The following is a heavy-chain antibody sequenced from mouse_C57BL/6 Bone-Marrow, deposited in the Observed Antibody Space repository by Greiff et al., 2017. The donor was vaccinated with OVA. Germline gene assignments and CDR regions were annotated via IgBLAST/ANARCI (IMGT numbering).Heavy chain of an antibody. CDR2: IYPSDSET. CDR3: ARGLRRDYAMDY. CDR1: GYTFTSYW. J-gene: IGHJ4*01. D-gene: IGHD2-2*01. V-gene: IGHV1-61*01. Sequence: QVQLQQPGAELVRPGSSVKLSCKASGYTFTSYWMDWVKQRPGQGLEWIGNIYPSDSETHYNQKFKDKATLTVDKSSSTAYMQLSSLTSEDSAVYYCARGLRRDYAMDYWGQGTSVTVSS.